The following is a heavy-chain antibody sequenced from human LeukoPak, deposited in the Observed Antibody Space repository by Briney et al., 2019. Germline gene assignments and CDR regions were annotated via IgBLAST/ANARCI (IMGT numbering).Heavy chain of an antibody. D-gene: IGHD6-19*01. CDR2: INPSGGST. V-gene: IGHV1-46*01. CDR1: GYTFTSYY. Sequence: ASVKVSCEASGYTFTSYYMHWVRQAPGQGLEWMGIINPSGGSTSYAQKFQGRVTMTRDTSTSTVYMELSSLRSEDTAVYYCARDLYRYSSGREPDYWGQGTLVTVSS. CDR3: ARDLYRYSSGREPDY. J-gene: IGHJ4*02.